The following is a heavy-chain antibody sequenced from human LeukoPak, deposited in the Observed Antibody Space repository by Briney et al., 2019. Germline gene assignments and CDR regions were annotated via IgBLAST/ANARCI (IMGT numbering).Heavy chain of an antibody. CDR2: IYYSGST. CDR3: ARGGSSVVVVAATYYYYGMDV. CDR1: GGSISSYY. D-gene: IGHD2-15*01. Sequence: SETLSLTCTVSGGSISSYYWSWIRQPPGKGLEWIGYIYYSGSTNYNPSLKSRVTISVDTSKNHFSLKLSSVTAADTAVYYCARGGSSVVVVAATYYYYGMDVWGQGTTVTVSS. J-gene: IGHJ6*02. V-gene: IGHV4-59*01.